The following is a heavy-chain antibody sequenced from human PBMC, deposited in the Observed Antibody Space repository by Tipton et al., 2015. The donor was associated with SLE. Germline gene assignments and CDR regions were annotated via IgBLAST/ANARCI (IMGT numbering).Heavy chain of an antibody. Sequence: TLSLTCTVSGGSISSYYWSWIRQPPGKGLEWIGYIYTSGSTNYNPSLKSRVTISVDTSKNQFSLKLSSVTAADTAVHYCARVNPGAGDAFDIWGQGTMVTVSS. CDR2: IYTSGST. V-gene: IGHV4-4*08. J-gene: IGHJ3*02. CDR3: ARVNPGAGDAFDI. D-gene: IGHD6-19*01. CDR1: GGSISSYY.